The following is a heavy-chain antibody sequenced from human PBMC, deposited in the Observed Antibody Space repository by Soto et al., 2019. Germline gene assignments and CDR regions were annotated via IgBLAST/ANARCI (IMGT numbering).Heavy chain of an antibody. V-gene: IGHV3-53*01. CDR1: GFNVSSDY. CDR3: VRGSATRSSWSLDY. Sequence: EVQLVESGGGLIQPGGSLRLSCVASGFNVSSDYMNWVRQAPGKGLEWVSVLSTTGFTSYADSVKRRSTISSDSSKNTLYLHRNRLRVEYTAVYYCVRGSATRSSWSLDYWGKGVLVTVSS. D-gene: IGHD6-13*01. J-gene: IGHJ4*02. CDR2: LSTTGFT.